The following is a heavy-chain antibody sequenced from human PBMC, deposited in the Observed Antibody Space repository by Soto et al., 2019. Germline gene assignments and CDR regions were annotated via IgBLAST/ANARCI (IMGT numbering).Heavy chain of an antibody. CDR1: GGTFSSYA. V-gene: IGHV1-69*12. CDR2: IIPIFGTA. D-gene: IGHD5-12*01. J-gene: IGHJ6*02. Sequence: QVQLVQSGAEVKKPGSSVKVSCKASGGTFSSYAISWVRQAPGQGLEWMGGIIPIFGTANYAQKFQGRVTITEDESTSTAYMELSSLRSEDTAVYYCARARWLQLRGWPNYYYYGMDVWGQGTTVTVSS. CDR3: ARARWLQLRGWPNYYYYGMDV.